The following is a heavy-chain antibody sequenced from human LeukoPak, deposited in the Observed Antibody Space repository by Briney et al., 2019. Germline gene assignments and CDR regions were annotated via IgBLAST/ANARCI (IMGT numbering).Heavy chain of an antibody. V-gene: IGHV1-18*01. CDR3: ARDLEHCRNIVCSSSAY. D-gene: IGHD2/OR15-2a*01. J-gene: IGHJ4*02. CDR1: GGTFSSYA. CDR2: INPSGGST. Sequence: ASVKVSCKASGGTFSSYAISWVRQAPGQGLEWMGIINPSGGSTIYAQKFQGRITMTTDTSTNTAYMDLRSLRSDDTAVYYCARDLEHCRNIVCSSSAYWGQGTLVTVSS.